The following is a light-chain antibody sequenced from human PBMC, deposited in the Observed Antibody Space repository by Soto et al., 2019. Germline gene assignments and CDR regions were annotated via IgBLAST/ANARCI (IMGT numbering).Light chain of an antibody. Sequence: QSVLTQPASVSGSPGQSITISCTGTSSVVGGYNYVSWYQQHPGKAPKLMIYDVSNRPSGVSNRFSGSKSGNTASLTISGLQAEDEADYYCSSYTTSSTRVFGTGTKAPS. V-gene: IGLV2-14*01. CDR2: DVS. J-gene: IGLJ1*01. CDR1: SSVVGGYNY. CDR3: SSYTTSSTRV.